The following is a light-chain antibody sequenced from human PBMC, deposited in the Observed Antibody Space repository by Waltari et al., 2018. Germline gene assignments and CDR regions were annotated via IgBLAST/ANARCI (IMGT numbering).Light chain of an antibody. CDR1: SGHSSNV. CDR3: QTGGHGTWV. J-gene: IGLJ3*02. V-gene: IGLV4-69*01. CDR2: VNRDGSH. Sequence: QLVLTQSPSASASLGASVRLTCTLSSGHSSNVIAWHQQQPEKGPRYLMRVNRDGSHSKGDEIPARFAGPSSGAERYLPISRLQSEDEADYYCQTGGHGTWVFGGGTKLTVL.